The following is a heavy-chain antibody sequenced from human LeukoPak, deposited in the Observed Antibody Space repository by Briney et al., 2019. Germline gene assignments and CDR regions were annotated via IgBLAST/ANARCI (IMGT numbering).Heavy chain of an antibody. Sequence: PSETLSLTCTVSGGSISSYYWSWIRQPPGKGLEWIGYIYYSGSTNYNPSLKSRVTISLDTSKNQISLKLSSVTAADTAVYYCARHTTVVPPHYFDYWGLGTLVTVSS. CDR2: IYYSGST. J-gene: IGHJ4*02. CDR3: ARHTTVVPPHYFDY. CDR1: GGSISSYY. D-gene: IGHD4-23*01. V-gene: IGHV4-59*08.